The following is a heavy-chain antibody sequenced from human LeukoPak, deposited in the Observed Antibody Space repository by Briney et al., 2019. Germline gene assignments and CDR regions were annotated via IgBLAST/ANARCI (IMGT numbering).Heavy chain of an antibody. CDR3: ARGDGYNLSRWNDY. D-gene: IGHD5-24*01. CDR1: GGSISSYY. CDR2: IYYSGST. Sequence: PSETLSLTCTVSGGSISSYYWSWIRQPPGKGLEWIGYIYYSGSTNYNPSLKSRVTISVDTSKNQFSLKLSSVTAADTAVYYCARGDGYNLSRWNDYWGQGTLVTVSS. J-gene: IGHJ4*02. V-gene: IGHV4-59*01.